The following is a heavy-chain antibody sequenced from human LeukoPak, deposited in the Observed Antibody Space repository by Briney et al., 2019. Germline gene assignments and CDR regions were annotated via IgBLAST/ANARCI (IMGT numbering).Heavy chain of an antibody. D-gene: IGHD3-10*01. CDR1: GYTFTSYA. CDR3: ARYYGSGSYDY. CDR2: INPGNGNT. J-gene: IGHJ4*02. V-gene: IGHV1-3*01. Sequence: ASVKVSCKASGYTFTSYAVHWVRQAPGQSLEWMGWINPGNGNTKYSQKFQGRVTITRDTSASTAYMELSGLRSEDTAVYYCARYYGSGSYDYWGQRTLVTVSS.